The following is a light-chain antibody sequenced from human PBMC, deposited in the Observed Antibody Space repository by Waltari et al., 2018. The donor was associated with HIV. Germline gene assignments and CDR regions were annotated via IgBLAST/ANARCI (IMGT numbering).Light chain of an antibody. CDR2: ENN. Sequence: NFMLTQPHSVSESPEKTVTISCTRSSGRIASNYVQWYQQRPGSSPTTVIFENNQRPSGVPNRFSGSIDSSSNSASLTISGLKTEDEADYYCQSYDNNNRVFGGGTKLTVL. CDR1: SGRIASNY. J-gene: IGLJ3*02. V-gene: IGLV6-57*01. CDR3: QSYDNNNRV.